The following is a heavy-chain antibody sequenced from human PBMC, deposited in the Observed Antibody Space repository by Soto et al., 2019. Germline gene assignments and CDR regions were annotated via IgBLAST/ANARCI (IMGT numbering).Heavy chain of an antibody. Sequence: GGSLRLSCAASGFTFSSYGMHWVRQAPGKGLEWVAVIWYDGSNKYYADSVKGRFTISRDNSKNTLYLQMNSLRAEDTAVYYCARDGLDTAMVTTNYYGMDVWGQGTTVTVSS. J-gene: IGHJ6*02. CDR1: GFTFSSYG. CDR2: IWYDGSNK. V-gene: IGHV3-33*01. CDR3: ARDGLDTAMVTTNYYGMDV. D-gene: IGHD5-18*01.